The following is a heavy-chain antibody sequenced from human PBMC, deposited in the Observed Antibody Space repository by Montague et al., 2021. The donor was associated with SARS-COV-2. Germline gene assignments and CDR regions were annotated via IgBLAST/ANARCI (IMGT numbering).Heavy chain of an antibody. D-gene: IGHD6-13*01. CDR3: ARVVAAASTPVFDY. V-gene: IGHV4-59*01. Sequence: SETLSLTCTVSGGSISSYYWSWIRQPPGKGLEWIGYIYYSGSTNYNPSLKSRVTISVDTSKNQFSLKLSSVTAADTAVYYCARVVAAASTPVFDYWGQGTLVTVSS. J-gene: IGHJ4*02. CDR2: IYYSGST. CDR1: GGSISSYY.